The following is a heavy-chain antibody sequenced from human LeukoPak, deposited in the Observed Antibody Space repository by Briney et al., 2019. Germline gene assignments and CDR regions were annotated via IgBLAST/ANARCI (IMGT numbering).Heavy chain of an antibody. Sequence: PSETLSLICALSFYSLNSVYHWRWIAQPPGKALEWIGSIYHSGSTYYNPSLKSRVTISVDTSKNQFSLKLSSVTAADTAVYYCARRNWGPVDYWGQGTLVTVSS. CDR1: FYSLNSVYH. D-gene: IGHD7-27*01. V-gene: IGHV4-38-2*01. CDR3: ARRNWGPVDY. CDR2: IYHSGST. J-gene: IGHJ4*02.